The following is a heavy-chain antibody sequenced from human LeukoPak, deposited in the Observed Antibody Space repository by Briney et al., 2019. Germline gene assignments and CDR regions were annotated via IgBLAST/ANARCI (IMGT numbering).Heavy chain of an antibody. D-gene: IGHD6-13*01. CDR2: ISSSSSYI. Sequence: GGSLRLSCAASGFTFSSYSMNWVRQAPGKGLEWVSSISSSSSYIYYADSVKGRFTISRDNAKNSLYLQMNSLRAEDTAVYYCARDGQGYSSSWLEFDYWGQGTLVTVSS. CDR3: ARDGQGYSSSWLEFDY. V-gene: IGHV3-21*01. CDR1: GFTFSSYS. J-gene: IGHJ4*02.